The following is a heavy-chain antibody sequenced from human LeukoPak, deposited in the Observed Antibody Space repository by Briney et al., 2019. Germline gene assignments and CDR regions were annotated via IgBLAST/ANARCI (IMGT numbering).Heavy chain of an antibody. J-gene: IGHJ4*02. D-gene: IGHD5-12*01. CDR2: IYYSGTT. CDR3: ARGFDSKSTYFDY. Sequence: SETLSLTCTVSGGSISNYYWNWLRQPPGKGLEWIGYIYYSGTTNYNPSLKSRVTMSLDTSKNQFSLRVTSVAAADTAVYYCARGFDSKSTYFDYWGQGTLVTVSS. V-gene: IGHV4-59*01. CDR1: GGSISNYY.